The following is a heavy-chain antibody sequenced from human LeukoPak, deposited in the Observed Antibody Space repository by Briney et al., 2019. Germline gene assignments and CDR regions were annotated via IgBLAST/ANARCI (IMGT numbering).Heavy chain of an antibody. CDR2: IIPIFGTA. D-gene: IGHD3-22*01. J-gene: IGHJ4*02. CDR3: ARDRGPYYYDSSGPYYFDY. V-gene: IGHV1-69*05. Sequence: GASVTVSCKASGGTFSSYAISWVRQAPGQGLEWMGGIIPIFGTANYAQKFQGRVTITTDESTSTAYMELSSLRSEDTAVYYCARDRGPYYYDSSGPYYFDYWGQGTLVTVSS. CDR1: GGTFSSYA.